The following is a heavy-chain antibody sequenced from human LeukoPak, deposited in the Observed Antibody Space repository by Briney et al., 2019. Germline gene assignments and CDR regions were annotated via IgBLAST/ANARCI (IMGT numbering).Heavy chain of an antibody. CDR1: GFTFSDYY. D-gene: IGHD3-22*01. Sequence: PGGSLRLSCAASGFTFSDYYMSWIRQAPGKGLEWVSYISSSGSTIYHADSVKGRFTISRDNAKNSLYLQMNSLRAEDTAVYYCARGRRVYDSSGPLSYWGKGTLVTVSS. CDR2: ISSSGSTI. V-gene: IGHV3-11*01. J-gene: IGHJ4*02. CDR3: ARGRRVYDSSGPLSY.